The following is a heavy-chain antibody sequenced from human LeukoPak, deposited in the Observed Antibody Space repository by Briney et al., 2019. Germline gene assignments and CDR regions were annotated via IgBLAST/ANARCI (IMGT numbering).Heavy chain of an antibody. V-gene: IGHV5-51*01. Sequence: GESLKISCKGSGYTFINHWIGWVRHMPGKGLQWLGIIYPGDSDTKYSPSFQGQVTFSVDKSISTAYLHWSSLKASDTAMYYCVRHDSSSPDYWGQGTLVTVSS. CDR2: IYPGDSDT. J-gene: IGHJ4*02. CDR3: VRHDSSSPDY. CDR1: GYTFINHW. D-gene: IGHD6-13*01.